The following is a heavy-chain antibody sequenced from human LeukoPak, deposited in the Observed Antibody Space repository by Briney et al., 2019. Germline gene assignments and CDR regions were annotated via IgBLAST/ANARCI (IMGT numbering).Heavy chain of an antibody. V-gene: IGHV1-69*13. CDR3: AGDSTIFEVVRLKVFDY. D-gene: IGHD3-3*01. CDR2: IIPIFGTA. Sequence: GASVKVSCKASGGTFSSYAISWVRQAPGQGLEWMGGIIPIFGTANYAQKFQGRVTITADESTSTAYMELSSLRSEDTAVYYCAGDSTIFEVVRLKVFDYWGQGTLVTVSS. J-gene: IGHJ4*02. CDR1: GGTFSSYA.